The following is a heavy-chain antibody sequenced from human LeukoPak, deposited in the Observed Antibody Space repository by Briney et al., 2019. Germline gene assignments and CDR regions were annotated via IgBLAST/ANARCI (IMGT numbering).Heavy chain of an antibody. CDR1: GGSISSYY. Sequence: SETLSLTCTVSGGSISSYYWSWIRQPPGKGLEWIGYIYTSGSTNYNPSLKSRVTISVDTSKNQFSLKLSSVTAADTAVYYCARGRKSQYYYDSSGYFGYRGQGTLVTVSS. J-gene: IGHJ4*02. CDR2: IYTSGST. D-gene: IGHD3-22*01. V-gene: IGHV4-4*09. CDR3: ARGRKSQYYYDSSGYFGY.